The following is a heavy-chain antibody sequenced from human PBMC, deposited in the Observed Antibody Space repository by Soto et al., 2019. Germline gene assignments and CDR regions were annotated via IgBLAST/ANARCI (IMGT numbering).Heavy chain of an antibody. Sequence: SETLSLTCTVSGGSISSSSWSWIRQPPGRGLEWIGYIYNNGRTDYNPSLKSRVTISVDTSKNHFSLKLSSVTPADTAVYYCARVGRTPYWYFDLWGRGTLVTVSS. CDR3: ARVGRTPYWYFDL. V-gene: IGHV4-59*01. D-gene: IGHD1-7*01. J-gene: IGHJ2*01. CDR2: IYNNGRT. CDR1: GGSISSSS.